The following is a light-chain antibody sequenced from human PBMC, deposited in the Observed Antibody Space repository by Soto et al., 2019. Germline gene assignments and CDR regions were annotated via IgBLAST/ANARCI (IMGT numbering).Light chain of an antibody. Sequence: QSVLTQPASGSGSPGQSITISCTGTSSDVGGYNYVSWYQQHPGKAPKFMIYDVSNRPSGVSNRFSGSKSGNTASLTISGLQAEDEADYYCSSYTPSNTRQIVFGTGTKVTVL. CDR2: DVS. CDR1: SSDVGGYNY. V-gene: IGLV2-14*01. CDR3: SSYTPSNTRQIV. J-gene: IGLJ1*01.